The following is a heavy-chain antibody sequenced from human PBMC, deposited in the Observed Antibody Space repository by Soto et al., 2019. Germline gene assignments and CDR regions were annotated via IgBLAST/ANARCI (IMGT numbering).Heavy chain of an antibody. CDR1: GYSFTSYW. CDR2: IYPGDSDT. V-gene: IGHV5-51*01. Sequence: PGESLKISCKGSGYSFTSYWIGWVRQMPGKGLEWMGIIYPGDSDTRYSPSFQGQVTISADKSISTAYLQWSSLKASDTAMYYCARHLLYLHCGCDCYSAPHYYYYYGMDVWGQGTTVTVSS. J-gene: IGHJ6*02. CDR3: ARHLLYLHCGCDCYSAPHYYYYYGMDV. D-gene: IGHD2-21*02.